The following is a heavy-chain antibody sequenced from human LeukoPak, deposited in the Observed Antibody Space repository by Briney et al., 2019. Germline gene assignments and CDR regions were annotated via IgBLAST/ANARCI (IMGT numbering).Heavy chain of an antibody. Sequence: PSETLSLTCTVSGGSISSYYWSWIRQPPGKGLEWIGYIYYSGSTNYNPSLKSRVTISVDTSKNQFSLKLSSVTAADTAVYYCARLDYDTLTGYYYFDYWDQGTLVTVSS. CDR3: ARLDYDTLTGYYYFDY. D-gene: IGHD3-9*01. J-gene: IGHJ4*02. V-gene: IGHV4-59*08. CDR2: IYYSGST. CDR1: GGSISSYY.